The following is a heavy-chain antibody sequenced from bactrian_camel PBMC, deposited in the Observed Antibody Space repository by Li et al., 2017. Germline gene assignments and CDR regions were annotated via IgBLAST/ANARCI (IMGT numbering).Heavy chain of an antibody. V-gene: IGHV3S53*01. CDR2: ITTDGRL. CDR1: WDVFSSCG. D-gene: IGHD1*01. CDR3: AAGAGRGYAPRCTPESTEFNA. J-gene: IGHJ6*01. Sequence: HVQLVESGGGSVQAGGSLKLSCTTSWDVFSSCGMGWYRQAPGKERELVSTITTDGRLRYADSVKGRFTISVDYADRNTLYLEMNSLKPEDTAMYYCAAGAGRGYAPRCTPESTEFNAWGQGTQVTVS.